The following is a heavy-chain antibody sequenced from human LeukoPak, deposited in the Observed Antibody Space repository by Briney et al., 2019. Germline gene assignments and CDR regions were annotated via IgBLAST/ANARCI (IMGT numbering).Heavy chain of an antibody. CDR1: GFTFSSFA. Sequence: GGSLRLSCAASGFTFSSFAMSWVRQAPGKGLEWVSAISNSGGSTFYADSVKGRFTISRDNAKNSLYLQMNSLRAEDTAVYYCARNGWFGHSDWFDPWGQGTLVTVSS. V-gene: IGHV3-23*01. D-gene: IGHD3-10*01. J-gene: IGHJ5*02. CDR3: ARNGWFGHSDWFDP. CDR2: ISNSGGST.